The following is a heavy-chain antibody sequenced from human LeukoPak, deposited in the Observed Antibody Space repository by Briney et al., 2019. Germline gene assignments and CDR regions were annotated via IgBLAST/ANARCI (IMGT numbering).Heavy chain of an antibody. V-gene: IGHV3-23*01. CDR3: AKVWAYYFDY. J-gene: IGHJ4*02. CDR2: ISVSDNNT. D-gene: IGHD3-16*01. CDR1: GFTFSSYA. Sequence: GGSLRPSCAASGFTFSSYAMSWVRQAPGKGLEWVSTISVSDNNTYYADSVKGRFTISRDNSKNTLYLQLNSLRAEDTAVYHCAKVWAYYFDYWGQGTLVTVSS.